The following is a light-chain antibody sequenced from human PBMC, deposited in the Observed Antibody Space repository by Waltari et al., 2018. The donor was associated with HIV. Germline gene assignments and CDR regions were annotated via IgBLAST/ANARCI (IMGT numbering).Light chain of an antibody. CDR3: DAWDNSLSGRV. CDR2: RNN. J-gene: IGLJ3*02. Sequence: QSVLTQPPSASGTPGQRVTISCSGSRSNIGNNDVYWFQHLPGTAPKRLSYRNNQRPSGVPDRFTGSKSGTSASLAISGLRSEDEADYYCDAWDNSLSGRVFGGGTKLTVL. V-gene: IGLV1-47*01. CDR1: RSNIGNND.